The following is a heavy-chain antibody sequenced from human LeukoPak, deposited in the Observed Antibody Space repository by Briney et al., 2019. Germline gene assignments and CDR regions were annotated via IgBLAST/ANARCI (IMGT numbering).Heavy chain of an antibody. CDR1: GGSISSHY. Sequence: SETLSLTCTVSGGSISSHYWSWIRQPPGKGLEWIGYIYYSGSTNYNLSLKSRVTISVDTSKNQFSLKLSSVTAADTAVYYCARDSPDTIFGVAENYYYYMDVWGKGTTVTVSS. D-gene: IGHD3-3*01. J-gene: IGHJ6*03. CDR3: ARDSPDTIFGVAENYYYYMDV. CDR2: IYYSGST. V-gene: IGHV4-59*11.